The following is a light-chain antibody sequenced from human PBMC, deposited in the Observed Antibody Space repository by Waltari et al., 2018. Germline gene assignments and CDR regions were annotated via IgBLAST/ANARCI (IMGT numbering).Light chain of an antibody. J-gene: IGKJ4*01. V-gene: IGKV4-1*01. CDR1: QNLLYSSNNQNY. CDR3: QQYYSTPLT. Sequence: DIVMTQSPDSLAVSLGERATINCQSSQNLLYSSNNQNYLAWYQQKAGQPPKLLIYWASTRESGVPDRFSGSGSGTDFTLTITNLQAEDVAVYYCQQYYSTPLTFGGGTKVEIK. CDR2: WAS.